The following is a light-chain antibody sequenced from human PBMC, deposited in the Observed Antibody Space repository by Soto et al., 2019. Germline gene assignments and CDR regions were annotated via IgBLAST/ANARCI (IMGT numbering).Light chain of an antibody. CDR2: GNS. Sequence: QSVLTQPPSVSGAPGQRVTISCTGSSSNIGAGYDVHWYQQLPGTAPKLLIYGNSNRPSGVPDRLSGSKSGTSASLAITELQAEDEADSYCQSYDSSLSGVFGPGTKVTVL. V-gene: IGLV1-40*01. J-gene: IGLJ1*01. CDR3: QSYDSSLSGV. CDR1: SSNIGAGYD.